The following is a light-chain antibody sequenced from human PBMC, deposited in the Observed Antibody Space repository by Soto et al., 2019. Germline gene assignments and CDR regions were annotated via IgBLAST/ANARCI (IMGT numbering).Light chain of an antibody. V-gene: IGLV2-14*01. CDR3: NSNSGTSLYV. CDR1: SSDVGGYNY. J-gene: IGLJ1*01. Sequence: QSVLTQPASVSGSPGQSISISCTGTSSDVGGYNYVSWYQQHPGKAPKLMIHDVSRRPSGVSNRFSGSKSGNTASLTISGLQAEDEADYYCNSNSGTSLYVFRPVTKVNVL. CDR2: DVS.